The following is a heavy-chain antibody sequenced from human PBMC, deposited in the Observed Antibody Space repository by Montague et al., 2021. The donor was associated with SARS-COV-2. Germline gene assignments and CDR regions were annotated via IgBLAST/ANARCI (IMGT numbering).Heavy chain of an antibody. CDR1: GGSISSSNYY. CDR2: MYYSGST. Sequence: SETLSLTCTVSGGSISSSNYYWGWIRQPPEKGLEWIGNMYYSGSTYYNPSLKSRVTISIDTYKNQFSLKLSSVTAADTAVYYCARDDIVLQGVTKGMDVWGQGTTVTVSS. V-gene: IGHV4-39*07. D-gene: IGHD3-10*01. CDR3: ARDDIVLQGVTKGMDV. J-gene: IGHJ6*02.